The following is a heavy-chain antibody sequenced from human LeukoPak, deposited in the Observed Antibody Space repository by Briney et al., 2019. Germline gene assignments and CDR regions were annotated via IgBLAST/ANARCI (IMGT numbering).Heavy chain of an antibody. V-gene: IGHV3-23*01. D-gene: IGHD4-17*01. CDR2: ITGTHYTT. CDR3: TKDPNGDYVGAFDP. CDR1: GFAFSTFA. J-gene: IGHJ5*02. Sequence: PGGSLRLSCAASGFAFSTFAMTWVRQAPGKGLDWVSSITGTHYTTYNTDSVKGRFTISRDNSKNTLYLQMNSLRADDTAVYYCTKDPNGDYVGAFDPWGQGTLVTVSS.